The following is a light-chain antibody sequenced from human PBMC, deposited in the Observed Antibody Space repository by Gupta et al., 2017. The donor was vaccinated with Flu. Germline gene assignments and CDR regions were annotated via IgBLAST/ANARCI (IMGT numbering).Light chain of an antibody. V-gene: IGLV1-51*02. CDR3: GAWDISLTALCV. CDR2: ENS. Sequence: GDNVLSMFHQTPGLPPIRLIYENSRRPSEVPARFSGSKSGTSASLDITGRQTGDEADYYCGAWDISLTALCVFGGGTTMTVL. CDR1: GDNV. J-gene: IGLJ6*01.